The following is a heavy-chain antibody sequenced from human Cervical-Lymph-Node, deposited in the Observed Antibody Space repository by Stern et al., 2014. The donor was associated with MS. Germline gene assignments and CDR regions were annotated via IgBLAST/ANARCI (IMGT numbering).Heavy chain of an antibody. D-gene: IGHD6-13*01. Sequence: QVQLVQSGAEVKKPGSSVKVSCKASGGAINSFDISWVRQAPGKGPEWLGDIIPILGTANFAQKFQGRVSFTADDSTNTAYMELSSLRSDDTAVYYCARHQAGIAGNWGQGTLVIVSS. V-gene: IGHV1-69*11. CDR1: GGAINSFD. CDR2: IIPILGTA. J-gene: IGHJ4*02. CDR3: ARHQAGIAGN.